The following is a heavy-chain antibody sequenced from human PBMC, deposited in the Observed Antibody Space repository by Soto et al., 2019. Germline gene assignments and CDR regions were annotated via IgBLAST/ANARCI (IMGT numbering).Heavy chain of an antibody. CDR2: ISGSGGST. V-gene: IGHV3-23*01. J-gene: IGHJ4*02. CDR1: GFTFSSYA. D-gene: IGHD6-19*01. Sequence: EVQMLESGGGLVQPGGSLRLSCAASGFTFSSYAMSWVRQAPGKGLEWVSVISGSGGSTYYADSVKGRFTLSRDNSKNTLYLQMNSLRAEDTAAYYCARRSSGWFFDYWGQGTLVPVSS. CDR3: ARRSSGWFFDY.